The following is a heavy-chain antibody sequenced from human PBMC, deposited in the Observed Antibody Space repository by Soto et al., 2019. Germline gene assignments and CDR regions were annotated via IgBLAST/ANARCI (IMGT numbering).Heavy chain of an antibody. CDR1: GGTFSSYA. J-gene: IGHJ4*02. D-gene: IGHD6-13*01. Sequence: QVQLVQSGAEVKKPGSSVKVSCKASGGTFSSYAISWVRQAPGQGLEWMGVIIPIFGTANYAQKFQGRVTITADESTSTAYMELSSLRSDDTAVYYCARDSTPRELYSSSSWGQGTLVTVSS. CDR2: IIPIFGTA. CDR3: ARDSTPRELYSSSS. V-gene: IGHV1-69*12.